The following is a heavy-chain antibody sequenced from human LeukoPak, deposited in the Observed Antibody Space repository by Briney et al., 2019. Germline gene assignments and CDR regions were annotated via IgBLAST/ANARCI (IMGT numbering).Heavy chain of an antibody. CDR3: AREVLIVGATTGDY. CDR1: GFTFSSYA. D-gene: IGHD1-26*01. J-gene: IGHJ4*02. CDR2: ISSSSSYI. V-gene: IGHV3-21*01. Sequence: PGGSLRLSCAASGFTFSSYAMHWVRQAPGKGLEWVSSISSSSSYIYYADSVKGRFTISRDNAKNSLYLQMNSLRAEDTAVYYCAREVLIVGATTGDYWGQGTLVTVSS.